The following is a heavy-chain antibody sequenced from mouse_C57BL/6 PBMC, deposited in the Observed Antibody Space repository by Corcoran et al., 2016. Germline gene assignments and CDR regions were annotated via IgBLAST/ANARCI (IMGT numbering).Heavy chain of an antibody. Sequence: EVQLQQSGPELVKPGASVKIPCKASGYTFTDYNMDWVKQSHGKSLEWIGDINPNNGGTIYNQKFKGKATLTVDKSSSTAYMELRSLTSEDTAVYYCARRGNWRAYYVDYWGQGTTLTVSS. J-gene: IGHJ2*01. V-gene: IGHV1-18*01. D-gene: IGHD3-3*01. CDR3: ARRGNWRAYYVDY. CDR1: GYTFTDYN. CDR2: INPNNGGT.